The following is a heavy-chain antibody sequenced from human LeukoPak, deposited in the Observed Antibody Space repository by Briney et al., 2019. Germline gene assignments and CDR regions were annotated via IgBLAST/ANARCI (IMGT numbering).Heavy chain of an antibody. CDR2: VHLSGRT. D-gene: IGHD6-13*01. V-gene: IGHV4-4*02. CDR3: ARRSQTTAGRGIDY. Sequence: PSETLSLTCGVSGGSISSTNWWTWVRQPPGEGLEWIGEVHLSGRTNYNPSLKSRVTISGDTSKNQFSLKLSSVTAADTAVFYCARRSQTTAGRGIDYWGQGTLVTVSS. CDR1: GGSISSTNW. J-gene: IGHJ4*02.